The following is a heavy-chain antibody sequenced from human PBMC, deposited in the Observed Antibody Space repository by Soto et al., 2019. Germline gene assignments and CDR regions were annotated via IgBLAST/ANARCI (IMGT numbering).Heavy chain of an antibody. V-gene: IGHV3-15*01. J-gene: IGHJ4*02. CDR1: GFGLDSAW. CDR2: AKRKAAGGTI. D-gene: IGHD6-19*01. Sequence: EVQLVESGGGLVKPGGSLRLSCAASGFGLDSAWMSWVRQAPGKRLEWVAQAKRKAAGGTIDYAAPVKGRFTISRDDSKNMVYLQMNSLKIEDTALYYCTTGYGSDWYGWGQGTLVTVSS. CDR3: TTGYGSDWYG.